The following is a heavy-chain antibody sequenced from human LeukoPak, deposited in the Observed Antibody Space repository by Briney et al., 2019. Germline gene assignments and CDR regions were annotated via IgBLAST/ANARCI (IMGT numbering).Heavy chain of an antibody. D-gene: IGHD3-10*01. CDR2: IYYSGST. CDR3: ARKGLLWFGGGAFDI. V-gene: IGHV4-30-4*01. J-gene: IGHJ3*02. CDR1: GGSISSGDYY. Sequence: PSETLSLTCTVSGGSISSGDYYWGWIRQPPGKGLEWIGYIYYSGSTYYNPSLKSRVTISVDTSKNQFSLKLSSVTAADTAVYYCARKGLLWFGGGAFDIWGQGTMVTVSS.